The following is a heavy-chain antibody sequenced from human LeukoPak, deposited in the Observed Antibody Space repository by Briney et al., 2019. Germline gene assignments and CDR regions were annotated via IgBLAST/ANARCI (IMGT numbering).Heavy chain of an antibody. J-gene: IGHJ4*02. CDR2: INSNSGVT. Sequence: ASVKVSCKASGYTFTGYFIHWVRQAPGQGLEGMGRINSNSGVTTYALSFQGRVTMTRDTSINTAYMELSSLRSDDTAVYYCARDLATSANWELDYWGQGTLITVSS. CDR1: GYTFTGYF. CDR3: ARDLATSANWELDY. D-gene: IGHD6-25*01. V-gene: IGHV1-2*02.